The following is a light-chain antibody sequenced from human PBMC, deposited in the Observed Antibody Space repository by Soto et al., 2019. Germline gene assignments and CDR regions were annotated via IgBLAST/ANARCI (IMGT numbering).Light chain of an antibody. Sequence: EIVLTQSPATLSLPPGERDTLSCRASQSVSSYLAWYQQKPGQAPRLLIYDASNRATGIPAMFSGSGSGTDFTLTISSLEPEDFAVYYCQQRSNWPPTWTFGQGTKVEIK. J-gene: IGKJ1*01. CDR3: QQRSNWPPTWT. CDR2: DAS. V-gene: IGKV3-11*01. CDR1: QSVSSY.